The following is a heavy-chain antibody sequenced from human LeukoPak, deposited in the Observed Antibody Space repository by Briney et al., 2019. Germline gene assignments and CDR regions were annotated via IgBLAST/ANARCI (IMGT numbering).Heavy chain of an antibody. CDR3: ASDHREEQLVDY. Sequence: AGGSLRLSCAASGFTFSSYGMHWVRQAPGKGLEWVAVIWYDGSNKYYADSVKGRFTISRDNSKNTLYLQMNSLRAEDTAVYYCASDHREEQLVDYWGQGTLVTVSS. J-gene: IGHJ4*02. CDR2: IWYDGSNK. V-gene: IGHV3-33*01. CDR1: GFTFSSYG. D-gene: IGHD6-6*01.